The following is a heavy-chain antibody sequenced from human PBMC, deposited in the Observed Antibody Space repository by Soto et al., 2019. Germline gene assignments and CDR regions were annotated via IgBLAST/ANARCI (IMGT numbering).Heavy chain of an antibody. J-gene: IGHJ6*02. CDR2: INPNSGGT. Sequence: ASVKVSCKASGYTFTGYYMHWVRQAPGQGLEWMGWINPNSGGTNYAQKFQGRVTMTRDTSISTAYMELSRLRSDDTAVYYCARGGYCTNGVCNYGGYYYYGMDVWGQGTTVTVSS. V-gene: IGHV1-2*02. CDR3: ARGGYCTNGVCNYGGYYYYGMDV. CDR1: GYTFTGYY. D-gene: IGHD2-8*01.